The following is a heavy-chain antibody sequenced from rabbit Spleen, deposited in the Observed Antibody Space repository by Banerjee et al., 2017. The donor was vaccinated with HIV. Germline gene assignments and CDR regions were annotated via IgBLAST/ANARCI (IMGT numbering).Heavy chain of an antibody. CDR1: GLDFSGDSY. J-gene: IGHJ4*01. CDR2: IFTRGGDI. CDR3: ARDPFSRLVPGNL. V-gene: IGHV1S40*01. Sequence: VESGGGLVQPGASLTLTCKASGLDFSGDSYDSYMCWVRQAPGKGLEWIACIFTRGGDIYYANWAKGRFTVSKTSSTTVTLQMTSLTDADTATYFCARDPFSRLVPGNLWGQGTLVTVS. D-gene: IGHD4-1*01.